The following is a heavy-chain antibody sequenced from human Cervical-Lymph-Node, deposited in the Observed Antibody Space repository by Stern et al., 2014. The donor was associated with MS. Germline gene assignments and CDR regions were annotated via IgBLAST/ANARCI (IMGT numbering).Heavy chain of an antibody. Sequence: VQLVESGAEVKKPGSSVKVSCKASGGTISNYIIGWVRQAPGQGLEWMGGIIPMFGIANYAEKFQDRVTITEDESTSTAYMDLSSLRSEDTAVYYCARATSDYIWGTYRFLDSWGQGTLVIVSS. D-gene: IGHD3-16*02. CDR1: GGTISNYI. CDR2: IIPMFGIA. V-gene: IGHV1-69*01. CDR3: ARATSDYIWGTYRFLDS. J-gene: IGHJ4*02.